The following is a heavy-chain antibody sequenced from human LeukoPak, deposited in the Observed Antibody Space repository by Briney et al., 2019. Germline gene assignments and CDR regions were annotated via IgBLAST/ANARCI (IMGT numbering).Heavy chain of an antibody. J-gene: IGHJ3*02. Sequence: PGGSLRLSCAASEFTFSRYWMTWVRQAPGKGLEWVANIKQDGSEKYYVDSVKGRFTISRDNAKNSLSLQMNSLRAEDTAVYYCARMHCSSTTCYTDTFDIWGQGTVVTVSS. CDR3: ARMHCSSTTCYTDTFDI. CDR1: EFTFSRYW. V-gene: IGHV3-7*01. CDR2: IKQDGSEK. D-gene: IGHD2-2*02.